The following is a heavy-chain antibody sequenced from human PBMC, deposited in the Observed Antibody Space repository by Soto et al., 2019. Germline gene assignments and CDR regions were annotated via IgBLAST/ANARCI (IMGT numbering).Heavy chain of an antibody. CDR1: GFSFSDYA. V-gene: IGHV3-23*01. CDR2: ISRTGDSA. D-gene: IGHD3-22*01. CDR3: AKGHDVSGYYHNWFDS. Sequence: EVHLLESGGALVQPGGSLTLSCAASGFSFSDYAMSWVRQAPGKGLEWVSSISRTGDSAYYADSVKGRFAISRDRSKNRLSLQMNSLRVEDTAVYYCAKGHDVSGYYHNWFDSWSQVTLITVSS. J-gene: IGHJ5*01.